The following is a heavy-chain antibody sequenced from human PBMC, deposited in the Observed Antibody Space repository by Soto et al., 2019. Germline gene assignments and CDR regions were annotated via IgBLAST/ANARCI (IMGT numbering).Heavy chain of an antibody. V-gene: IGHV4-59*01. CDR3: AREGVTPSYYYYYGMDV. D-gene: IGHD5-18*01. J-gene: IGHJ6*02. Sequence: QVQLQESGPGLVKPSETLSLTCTVSGGSISSYYWSWIRQPPGKGLEWIGYISYSGSTNYNSSLKSRVTISGDTSKNQFSLKLSSVTAADTAVYYCAREGVTPSYYYYYGMDVWGQGTTVTVSS. CDR2: ISYSGST. CDR1: GGSISSYY.